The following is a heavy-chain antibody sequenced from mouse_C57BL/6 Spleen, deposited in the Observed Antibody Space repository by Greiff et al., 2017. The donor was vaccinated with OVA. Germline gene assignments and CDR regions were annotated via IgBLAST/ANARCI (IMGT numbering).Heavy chain of an antibody. J-gene: IGHJ1*03. CDR2: ISYDGSN. CDR1: GYSITSAYY. V-gene: IGHV3-6*01. CDR3: ARSDYLYWYFDV. Sequence: EVQLQQSGPGLVKPSQSLSLTCSVTGYSITSAYYWNWIRQFPGNKLEWMGFISYDGSNNYNPYLRNRISFTRDTSKNQFFLKLNSVTTEDTATYYCARSDYLYWYFDVWGTGTTVTVSS. D-gene: IGHD2-4*01.